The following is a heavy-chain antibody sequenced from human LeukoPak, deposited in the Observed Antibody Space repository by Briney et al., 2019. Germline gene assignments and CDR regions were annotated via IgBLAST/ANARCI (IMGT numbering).Heavy chain of an antibody. J-gene: IGHJ3*02. CDR1: GFTFSTYW. CDR3: AKYYDSSGDDAFDI. V-gene: IGHV3-7*03. CDR2: IKPDGSED. D-gene: IGHD3-22*01. Sequence: GGSLRLSCAASGFTFSTYWMSWVRQAPGKGLEWVANIKPDGSEDYYVDSVKGRFTISRDNAKNSLFLQMNSLRAEDTAVYYCAKYYDSSGDDAFDIWGQGTMVTVSS.